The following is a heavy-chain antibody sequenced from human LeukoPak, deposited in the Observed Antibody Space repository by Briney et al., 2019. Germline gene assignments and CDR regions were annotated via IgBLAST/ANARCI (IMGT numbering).Heavy chain of an antibody. CDR1: GGSISSYY. V-gene: IGHV4-59*01. Sequence: PSETPSLTCTVSGGSISSYYWSWIRQPPGKGLEWIGYIYYSGSTNYNPSLKSRVTISVDTSKNQFSLKLSSVTAADTAVYYCARARPDSSGWGRWFDPWGQGTLVTVSS. D-gene: IGHD6-19*01. CDR3: ARARPDSSGWGRWFDP. CDR2: IYYSGST. J-gene: IGHJ5*02.